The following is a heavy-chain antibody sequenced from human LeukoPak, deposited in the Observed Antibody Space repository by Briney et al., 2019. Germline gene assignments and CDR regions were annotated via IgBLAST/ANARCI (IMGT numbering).Heavy chain of an antibody. CDR1: GGSISSSSYY. CDR2: TYYSGST. D-gene: IGHD3-22*01. Sequence: SETLSLTCTVSGGSISSSSYYWGWIRQPPGKGLEWIGSTYYSGSTYYNPSLKSRVTISVDTSKNQFSLKLSSVTAADTAVYYCARGLAPSSGYTDYWGQGTLVTVSS. CDR3: ARGLAPSSGYTDY. V-gene: IGHV4-39*01. J-gene: IGHJ4*02.